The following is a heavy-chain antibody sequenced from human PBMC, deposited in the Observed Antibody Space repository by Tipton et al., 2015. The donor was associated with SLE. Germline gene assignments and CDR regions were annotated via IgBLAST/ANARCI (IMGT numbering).Heavy chain of an antibody. D-gene: IGHD3-10*01. CDR1: GYSISSGYY. Sequence: TLSLTCAVSGYSISSGYYWGWIRQPPGKGLEWVGSIFYSGSTYYNSSLKSRVTLSVDTSSNQFSLKLSSLTAADTAVYYCARRSRFYNYFDYWGQGTLLTVAS. CDR3: ARRSRFYNYFDY. V-gene: IGHV4-38-2*01. CDR2: IFYSGST. J-gene: IGHJ4*02.